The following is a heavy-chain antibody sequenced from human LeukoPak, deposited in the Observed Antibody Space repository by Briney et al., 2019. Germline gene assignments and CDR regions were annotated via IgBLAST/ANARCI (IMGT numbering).Heavy chain of an antibody. V-gene: IGHV3-74*01. J-gene: IGHJ4*02. CDR3: AKLNHEFYYFDY. Sequence: GGSLRLSCAASGFSFNKFWMHWVRQAPGKGLVWVSLINSGGSTTRYADSVKGRFTISRDNAKNSLYLQMNSLRAEDMALYYCAKLNHEFYYFDYWGQGTLVTVSS. D-gene: IGHD1-14*01. CDR1: GFSFNKFW. CDR2: INSGGSTT.